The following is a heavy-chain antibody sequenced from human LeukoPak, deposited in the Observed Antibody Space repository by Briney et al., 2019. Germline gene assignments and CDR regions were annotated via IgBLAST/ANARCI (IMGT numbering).Heavy chain of an antibody. J-gene: IGHJ4*02. CDR2: ISGSGGST. CDR3: EKENRGMITFGGVIVPNFDY. CDR1: GFTFSSYA. Sequence: GGSLRLSCAASGFTFSSYAMSWVRQAPGKGLEWVSAISGSGGSTYYADSVKGRFTISRDNSKNTLYLQMNSLRAEDTAVYYCEKENRGMITFGGVIVPNFDYWGQGTLVTVSS. D-gene: IGHD3-16*02. V-gene: IGHV3-23*01.